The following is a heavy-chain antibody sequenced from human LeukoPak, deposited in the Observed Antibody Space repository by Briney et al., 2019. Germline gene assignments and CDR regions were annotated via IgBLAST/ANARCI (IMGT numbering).Heavy chain of an antibody. Sequence: GGSLRLSCTASGFTFGGYAMSWFRQAPGKGLEWVGFIRSKAYGGTTEYAASVKGGFTITRDDSKSIAYLQMNSLKTEDTAVYYCTRDFVERRDCSSTSCYVIYWGQGTLVTVSS. J-gene: IGHJ4*02. CDR3: TRDFVERRDCSSTSCYVIY. CDR2: IRSKAYGGTT. V-gene: IGHV3-49*03. D-gene: IGHD2-2*01. CDR1: GFTFGGYA.